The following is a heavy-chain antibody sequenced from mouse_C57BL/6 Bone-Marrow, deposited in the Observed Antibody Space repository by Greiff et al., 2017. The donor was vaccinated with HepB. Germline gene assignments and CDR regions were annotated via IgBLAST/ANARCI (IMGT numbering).Heavy chain of an antibody. V-gene: IGHV1-15*01. CDR1: GYTFTDYE. D-gene: IGHD1-1*01. CDR2: IDPETGGT. J-gene: IGHJ4*01. CDR3: TRRNYYGSSKGYYAMDY. Sequence: QVQLQQSGPELVRPGASVTLSCKASGYTFTDYEMHCVKQTPVHGLEWIGAIDPETGGTAYNQKFKGKAILTADKSSSTADMALRSLTSEDSAVYYCTRRNYYGSSKGYYAMDYWGQGTSVTVSS.